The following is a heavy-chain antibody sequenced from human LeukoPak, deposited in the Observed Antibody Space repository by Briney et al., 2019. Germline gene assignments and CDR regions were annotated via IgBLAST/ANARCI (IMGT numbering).Heavy chain of an antibody. Sequence: GGSLRLSCAASGFTFSSYWMSWVRQAPGKGLEWVANIKQDGSEKYYVDSVKGRFTISRDNAKNTLYLQMNSLRAEDTAVYYCARTTYYYDSSGYPSHAFDIWGQGTMVTVSS. V-gene: IGHV3-7*01. CDR3: ARTTYYYDSSGYPSHAFDI. J-gene: IGHJ3*02. CDR1: GFTFSSYW. D-gene: IGHD3-22*01. CDR2: IKQDGSEK.